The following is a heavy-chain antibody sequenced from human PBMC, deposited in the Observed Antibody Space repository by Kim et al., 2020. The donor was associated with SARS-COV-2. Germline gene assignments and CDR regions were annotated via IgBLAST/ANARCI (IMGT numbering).Heavy chain of an antibody. V-gene: IGHV4-30-2*01. J-gene: IGHJ3*02. CDR3: ARARKTYYYDSSCYYGAEAFEI. CDR1: GVSISSGGYS. D-gene: IGHD3-22*01. Sequence: SETLSLTCAVSGVSISSGGYSWSWIRQPPGKGLEWIGYIYHSGSTYYNPSLKSRVTISVDRSKNQFSLKLSSVTAADTAVYYCARARKTYYYDSSCYYGAEAFEIWGPGTMVTVSS. CDR2: IYHSGST.